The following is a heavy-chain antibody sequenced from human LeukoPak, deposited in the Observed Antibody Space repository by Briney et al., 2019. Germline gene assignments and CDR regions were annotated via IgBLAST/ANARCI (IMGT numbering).Heavy chain of an antibody. J-gene: IGHJ6*02. CDR3: ARVRNPLSRPPLIAAAGYGMDV. CDR2: IYPGDSDT. V-gene: IGHV5-51*01. Sequence: GESLKISCKGSGYSFTSYWIGWVRQMPGKGLEWMGIIYPGDSDTRYSPSFQGQVTISADKSISTAYLQWSSLKASDTAMYYCARVRNPLSRPPLIAAAGYGMDVWGQGTTVTVSS. CDR1: GYSFTSYW. D-gene: IGHD6-13*01.